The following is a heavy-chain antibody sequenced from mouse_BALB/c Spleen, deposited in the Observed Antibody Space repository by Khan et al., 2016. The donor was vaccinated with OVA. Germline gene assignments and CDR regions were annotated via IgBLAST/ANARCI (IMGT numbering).Heavy chain of an antibody. CDR1: GYTFTNYG. CDR2: INTYTGEP. Sequence: QIQLVQSGPELKKPGETVKISCKASGYTFTNYGMNWVKQSPGKALKWMGWINTYTGEPTYADDFKGRFAFSLETSASTAYLQINNLKNEDTATYFCARPPYFSYTLDYWGQGTSATVSS. D-gene: IGHD2-10*01. CDR3: ARPPYFSYTLDY. J-gene: IGHJ4*01. V-gene: IGHV9-3-1*01.